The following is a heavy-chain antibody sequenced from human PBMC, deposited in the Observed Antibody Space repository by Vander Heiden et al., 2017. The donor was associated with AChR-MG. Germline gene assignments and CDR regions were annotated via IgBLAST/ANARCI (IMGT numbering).Heavy chain of an antibody. CDR3: AKGAGERWLLAS. CDR2: ISWEGGST. CDR1: GFTFDAYT. V-gene: IGHV3-43*01. J-gene: IGHJ4*02. Sequence: EVQLVESGGVVVQPGGSLRLSCAASGFTFDAYTMHWVRQAPGKGLEWVSLISWEGGSTYYADSVKGRFTISRDNSKNSLYLQMNSLRTEDTALYYCAKGAGERWLLASWGQGTLVTVSS. D-gene: IGHD2-15*01.